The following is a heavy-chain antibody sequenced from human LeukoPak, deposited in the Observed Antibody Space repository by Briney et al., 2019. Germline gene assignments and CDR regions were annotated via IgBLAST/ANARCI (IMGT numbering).Heavy chain of an antibody. D-gene: IGHD3-10*01. Sequence: GGSLRLSCAASGFTFSSYSMNWVRQAPGKGLEWVSHISSTSSTIYYAGSVEGRFTISRDNAKNSLYLQMNSLRAEDTAVYYCARVYYGSGSYYNLDYWGHGTLVTVSS. CDR3: ARVYYGSGSYYNLDY. CDR1: GFTFSSYS. J-gene: IGHJ4*01. V-gene: IGHV3-48*01. CDR2: ISSTSSTI.